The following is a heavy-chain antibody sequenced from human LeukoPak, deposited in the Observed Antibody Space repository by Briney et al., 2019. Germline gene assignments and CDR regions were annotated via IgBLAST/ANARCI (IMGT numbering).Heavy chain of an antibody. V-gene: IGHV4-34*01. CDR2: INHSGST. D-gene: IGHD3-22*01. Sequence: KASETLSLTCAVYGGSFSGYYWSWIRQPPGKGLEWIGKINHSGSTNYNPSLKSRVTISVDTSKNQFSLKLSSVTAADTAVYYCARGANYYDSIGYYYYWGQGTLVTVSS. CDR1: GGSFSGYY. J-gene: IGHJ4*02. CDR3: ARGANYYDSIGYYYY.